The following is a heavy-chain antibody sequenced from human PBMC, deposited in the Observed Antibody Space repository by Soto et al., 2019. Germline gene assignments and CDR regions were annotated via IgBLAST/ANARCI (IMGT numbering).Heavy chain of an antibody. CDR1: GFTFSSYA. D-gene: IGHD6-13*01. CDR2: ISGSGGST. CDR3: AKDRSQYSSSWYVMDV. V-gene: IGHV3-23*01. Sequence: GGSLRLSCAASGFTFSSYAMSWVRQAPGKGLEWVSAISGSGGSTYYADSVKGRFTISRDNSKNTRYLQMNSLGAEDTAVYYCAKDRSQYSSSWYVMDVWGQGTTVTVSS. J-gene: IGHJ6*02.